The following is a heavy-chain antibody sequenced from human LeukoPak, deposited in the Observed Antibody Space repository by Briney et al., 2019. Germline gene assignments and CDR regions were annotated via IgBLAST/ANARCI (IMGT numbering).Heavy chain of an antibody. J-gene: IGHJ4*02. V-gene: IGHV4-59*01. CDR2: IYYSGST. CDR3: ARTFPATYYYDSSGYYFDY. D-gene: IGHD3-22*01. CDR1: GGSISSYY. Sequence: SETLSLTCTVPGGSISSYYWSWIRQPPGKGLEWIGYIYYSGSTNYNPSLKSRVTISVDTSKNQFSLKLSSVTAADTAVYYCARTFPATYYYDSSGYYFDYWGQGTLVTVSS.